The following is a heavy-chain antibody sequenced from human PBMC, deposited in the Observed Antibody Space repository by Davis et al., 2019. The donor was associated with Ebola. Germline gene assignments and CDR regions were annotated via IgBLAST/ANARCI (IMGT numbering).Heavy chain of an antibody. J-gene: IGHJ6*02. Sequence: ASVKVSCKPSGDSFISHGVSWVRQAPGQGLEWMGWISGYNGNTKYAQKFQGRVTMIIETSTGTAYMELRSLRSDDTAVYYCASHGKTVNGYYYYGMDVWGQGTTVTVSS. V-gene: IGHV1-18*01. CDR3: ASHGKTVNGYYYYGMDV. CDR2: ISGYNGNT. D-gene: IGHD1-1*01. CDR1: GDSFISHG.